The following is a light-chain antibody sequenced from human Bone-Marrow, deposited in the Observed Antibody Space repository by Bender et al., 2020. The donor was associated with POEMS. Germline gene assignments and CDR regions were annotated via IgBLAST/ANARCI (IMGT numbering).Light chain of an antibody. Sequence: QSALTQPTSVSGSPGQSITMSCTGTNSDIGTYNYVSWYQQHPGEAPKLLIYDVSNRPSGVPDRFSGSKSGTSASLAITGLQAEDEGDYYCQSYDNSLGGWVFGGGTKLTVL. J-gene: IGLJ3*02. CDR2: DVS. CDR3: QSYDNSLGGWV. CDR1: NSDIGTYNY. V-gene: IGLV2-14*03.